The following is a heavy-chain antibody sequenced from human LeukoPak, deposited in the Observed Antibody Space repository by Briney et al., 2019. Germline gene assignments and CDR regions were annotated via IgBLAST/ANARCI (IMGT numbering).Heavy chain of an antibody. V-gene: IGHV3-23*01. J-gene: IGHJ4*02. CDR2: FTGSSGRT. Sequence: GRSLRLSCAASGFTFGSYAMSWVRQAPGKGLEWVSAFTGSSGRTYYADSVEGRFTISRDNSKNTLSLQMNSLRAEDTAVYYCAKRGHYDSSNSYAPFDHWGQGTLVTVSS. CDR3: AKRGHYDSSNSYAPFDH. CDR1: GFTFGSYA. D-gene: IGHD3-22*01.